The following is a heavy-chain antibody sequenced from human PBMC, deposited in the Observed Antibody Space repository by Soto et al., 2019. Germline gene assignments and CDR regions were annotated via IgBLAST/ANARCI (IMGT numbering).Heavy chain of an antibody. V-gene: IGHV1-3*01. CDR3: ARDISYYDFWSGYLPYGMDV. CDR1: GYSFTSYA. Sequence: XSVKGSCKASGYSFTSYAMHWGRQAPGQRLEWMGWINAGNGNTKYSQKFQCRVTITRDTSASTAYMELSSLRSEDTAVYYCARDISYYDFWSGYLPYGMDVWGQGTTVTVSS. J-gene: IGHJ6*02. CDR2: INAGNGNT. D-gene: IGHD3-3*01.